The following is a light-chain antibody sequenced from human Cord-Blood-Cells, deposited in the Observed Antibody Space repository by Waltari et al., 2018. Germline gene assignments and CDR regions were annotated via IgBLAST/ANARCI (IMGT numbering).Light chain of an antibody. J-gene: IGLJ3*02. Sequence: QSALTQPASVSGSPGQSITISCTGTSSDDGGYNLLSWYQHNPGKAPKLMIYEGSKRPSGVSNRFSGSKSGNTASLTISGLQAEDEADYYCCSYAGSSTVFGGGTKLTVL. V-gene: IGLV2-23*01. CDR3: CSYAGSSTV. CDR1: SSDDGGYNL. CDR2: EGS.